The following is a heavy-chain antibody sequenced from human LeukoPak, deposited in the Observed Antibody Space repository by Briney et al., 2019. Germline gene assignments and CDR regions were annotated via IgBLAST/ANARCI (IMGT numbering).Heavy chain of an antibody. CDR2: LSGSVGRT. Sequence: GGSLRLSCAPSGFTFSSYAMSWVRQAPGKGLEWVSALSGSVGRTYYAASVEGRFAISRDNSKNTLYLQVNSLRAEDTAVYYCARHNGFYGIDVWGHGTTVTVSS. D-gene: IGHD5-12*01. CDR3: ARHNGFYGIDV. J-gene: IGHJ6*02. CDR1: GFTFSSYA. V-gene: IGHV3-23*01.